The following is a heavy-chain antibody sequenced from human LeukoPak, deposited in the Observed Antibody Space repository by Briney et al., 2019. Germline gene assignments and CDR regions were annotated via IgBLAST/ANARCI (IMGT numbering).Heavy chain of an antibody. CDR1: GFTLSTYS. Sequence: GGSLRLSCVVSGFTLSTYSINWVRQAPGKGLEWVSSISSKSRYIYYADSVKGRFTISRDNAKNSLSLQMSTRRAEDTAVYYCARAPESSTFDYWGQGTLVTV. V-gene: IGHV3-21*01. CDR2: ISSKSRYI. D-gene: IGHD1-14*01. CDR3: ARAPESSTFDY. J-gene: IGHJ4*02.